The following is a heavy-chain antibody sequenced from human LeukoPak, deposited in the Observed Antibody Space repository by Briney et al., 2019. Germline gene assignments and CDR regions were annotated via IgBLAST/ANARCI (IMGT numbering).Heavy chain of an antibody. Sequence: SGGSLRLSCAASGFTFSKYWMLWVRQALGKGLESVSRINTDGTVTTYADSVKGRFTVSRDNADNTMFLQMNNVRDEDTAVYYCATKQWLAPPPDSWGQGTPVTVSS. J-gene: IGHJ4*02. CDR2: INTDGTVT. V-gene: IGHV3-74*01. CDR1: GFTFSKYW. CDR3: ATKQWLAPPPDS. D-gene: IGHD6-19*01.